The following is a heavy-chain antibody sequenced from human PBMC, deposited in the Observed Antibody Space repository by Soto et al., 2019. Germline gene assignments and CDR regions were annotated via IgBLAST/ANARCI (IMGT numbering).Heavy chain of an antibody. D-gene: IGHD3-3*01. CDR2: INPSGGST. CDR3: AADAHQDDFWSSYPYYFYSMDV. Sequence: ASVKVSCKASGYTFTSYYMHWVRQAPGQGLEWMGIINPSGGSTSYAQKFQGRVTMTRDTSTSTVYMDLRSLRPEDTAMYYCAADAHQDDFWSSYPYYFYSMDVWGQGATVTVSS. V-gene: IGHV1-46*01. CDR1: GYTFTSYY. J-gene: IGHJ6*02.